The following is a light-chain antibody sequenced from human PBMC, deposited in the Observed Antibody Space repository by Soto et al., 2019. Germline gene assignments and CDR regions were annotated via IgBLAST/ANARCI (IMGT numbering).Light chain of an antibody. V-gene: IGKV1-5*03. CDR1: QSIDDW. Sequence: DIKMTQSPPTLSASVGDRVTITCRASQSIDDWLAGYQQKPGEGPKILVYEASTLQSGVPSRFSGSGSGTYFTLTITSLQPDDFATYYSQQYDTFPLAFGGGTKVEIK. CDR3: QQYDTFPLA. J-gene: IGKJ4*01. CDR2: EAS.